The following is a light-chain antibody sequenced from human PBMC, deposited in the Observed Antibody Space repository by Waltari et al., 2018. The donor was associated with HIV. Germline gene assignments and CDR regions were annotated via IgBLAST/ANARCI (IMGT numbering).Light chain of an antibody. CDR1: RGDVPTYNR. J-gene: IGLJ2*01. CDR2: EVY. CDR3: ALYTTRNII. Sequence: QSALTQPPSVSGFPGQSVTISCTGFRGDVPTYNRVSWSQQPPNTAPKLILYEVYKRPSAFPDRFSGSQAGDMASLTVSGLQTEDDADYYSALYTTRNIIFGGGTNLVVL. V-gene: IGLV2-18*01.